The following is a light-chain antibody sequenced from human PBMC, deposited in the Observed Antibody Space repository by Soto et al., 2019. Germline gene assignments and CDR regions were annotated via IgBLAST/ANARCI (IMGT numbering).Light chain of an antibody. Sequence: QSVLAQPRSVSGTPGQLVTISCTGTSSDVGGFNSVSWYQPHPGKAPKLMIYDVNKRPSGVPDRFSGSKSGSTASLTISGLQAEDEADYYCCSYAGSYSYAFATGTKVTVL. V-gene: IGLV2-11*01. CDR2: DVN. CDR1: SSDVGGFNS. CDR3: CSYAGSYSYA. J-gene: IGLJ1*01.